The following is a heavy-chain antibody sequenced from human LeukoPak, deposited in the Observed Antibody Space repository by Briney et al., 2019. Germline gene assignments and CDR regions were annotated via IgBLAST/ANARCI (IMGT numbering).Heavy chain of an antibody. CDR3: AKEQTSSGYFDY. CDR1: GFTLNNYA. CDR2: ISGNGGRT. V-gene: IGHV3-23*01. Sequence: PGGSLRLSCAASGFTLNNYAMSWVRQAPGKGLEWVAAISGNGGRTYYRDSVKGRFTISRDNPKNTLYLLMNSLSAEDTALYYCAKEQTSSGYFDYWGQGTLVTASS. J-gene: IGHJ4*02. D-gene: IGHD3-10*01.